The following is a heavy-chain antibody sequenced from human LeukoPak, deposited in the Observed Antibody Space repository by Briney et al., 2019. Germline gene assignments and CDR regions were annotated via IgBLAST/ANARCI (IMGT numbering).Heavy chain of an antibody. V-gene: IGHV1-24*01. Sequence: ASVKVSCKVSGYTLTELSMHWVRQAPGKGLEWMGGFDPEDGETVYAQKFQGRLTMTEDTSTDTAYMELSSLRSDDTAVYYCARSLYGSGSYSLWGQGTLVTVSS. J-gene: IGHJ4*02. D-gene: IGHD3-10*01. CDR2: FDPEDGET. CDR3: ARSLYGSGSYSL. CDR1: GYTLTELS.